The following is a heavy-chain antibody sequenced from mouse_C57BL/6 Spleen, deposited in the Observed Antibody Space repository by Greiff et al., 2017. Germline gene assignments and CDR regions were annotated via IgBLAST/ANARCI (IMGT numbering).Heavy chain of an antibody. V-gene: IGHV14-1*01. J-gene: IGHJ3*01. CDR2: IDPEDGDN. CDR3: TPYYYGSSQFAY. Sequence: VQLQQSGAELVRPGASVKLSCTASGFNIKDYYMHWVKQRPEQGLEWIGRIDPEDGDNEYAPKFQGKATMTADTSSNTAYLQLSSLTSEDTAVYYCTPYYYGSSQFAYWGQGTLVTVSA. D-gene: IGHD1-1*01. CDR1: GFNIKDYY.